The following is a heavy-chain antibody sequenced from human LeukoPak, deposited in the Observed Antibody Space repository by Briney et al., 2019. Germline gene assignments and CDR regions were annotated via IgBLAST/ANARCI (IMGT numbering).Heavy chain of an antibody. CDR3: SGRQQLVDPYYYYGMDV. J-gene: IGHJ6*02. V-gene: IGHV4-59*08. D-gene: IGHD6-13*01. Sequence: SETLSLTCTVSGGSISSYYWSWIRQPPGKGLEWIGYTYYSGSTNYNPSLKSRVTISVDTSKNQFSLKLSSVTAADTAVYYCSGRQQLVDPYYYYGMDVWGQGTTVTVSS. CDR2: TYYSGST. CDR1: GGSISSYY.